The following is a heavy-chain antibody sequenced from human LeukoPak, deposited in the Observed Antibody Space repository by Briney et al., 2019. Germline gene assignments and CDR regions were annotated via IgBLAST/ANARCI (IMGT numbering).Heavy chain of an antibody. CDR2: IHSADPNT. CDR1: GYSFTNYW. Sequence: GESLKISCKDSGYSFTNYWIGWVRQMPGKGLEWMGIIHSADPNTKYSPSFQGQVTISVDKSTSTAFLQWSGLKASDTAMYYCAGARHGDFRWDYWGQGTLVTVSS. CDR3: AGARHGDFRWDY. J-gene: IGHJ4*02. D-gene: IGHD4-17*01. V-gene: IGHV5-51*01.